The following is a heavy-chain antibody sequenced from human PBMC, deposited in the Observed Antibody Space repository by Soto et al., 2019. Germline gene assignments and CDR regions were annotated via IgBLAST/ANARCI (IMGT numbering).Heavy chain of an antibody. J-gene: IGHJ4*02. CDR2: IKQDGSEK. Sequence: EVQLVESGGGLVQPGGSLRLSCAASGFTFSNYWMSWVRQAPGKGLEWVATIKQDGSEKYYVDSVKGRFTISRDNAKNSLYLQMNSLRDEDTAVYYCAREPASVDYWGQGTLVTVSS. V-gene: IGHV3-7*01. CDR3: AREPASVDY. CDR1: GFTFSNYW.